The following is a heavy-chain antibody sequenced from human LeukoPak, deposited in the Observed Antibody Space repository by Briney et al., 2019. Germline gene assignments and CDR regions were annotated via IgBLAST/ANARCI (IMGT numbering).Heavy chain of an antibody. J-gene: IGHJ5*02. CDR1: GFTFSSYA. V-gene: IGHV3-30*04. CDR2: ISHDGSNK. CDR3: ARDSDIVVVPAAPWGWFDH. D-gene: IGHD2-2*01. Sequence: PGGSLRLSCAASGFTFSSYAMHWVRQAPGKGLEWVAVISHDGSNKYYADSVKGRVTISRDNSKNTLYLQMNSLRAEDTAVYYCARDSDIVVVPAAPWGWFDHWGQGTLVTVSS.